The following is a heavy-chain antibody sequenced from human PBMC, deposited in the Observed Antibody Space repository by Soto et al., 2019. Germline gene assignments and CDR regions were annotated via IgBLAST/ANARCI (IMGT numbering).Heavy chain of an antibody. CDR2: ISYDGSNK. V-gene: IGHV3-30*18. J-gene: IGHJ6*02. Sequence: GGSLRLSCAASGFTFSSYGMHWVRQAPGKGLEWVAVISYDGSNKYYADSVKGRFTISRDNSKNTLYLQMDSLRAEDTAVYYCAKDRVTIFGVAPSVHYYYGMDVWGQGTTVTVSS. D-gene: IGHD3-3*01. CDR3: AKDRVTIFGVAPSVHYYYGMDV. CDR1: GFTFSSYG.